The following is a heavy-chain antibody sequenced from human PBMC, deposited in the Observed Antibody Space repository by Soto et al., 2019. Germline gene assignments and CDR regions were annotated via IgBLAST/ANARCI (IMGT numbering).Heavy chain of an antibody. V-gene: IGHV1-46*03. Sequence: QVQLVQPGAEVKKPGASVKFSCKASGYIFTNFYIHWVRQAPGQGLEWIGIINPNGGSTNYAQNFQGRVTMTRDTSTSTVYMKLRSLRSEDTAVYYCTRGLASGEYWGQGTLITVSS. J-gene: IGHJ4*02. CDR2: INPNGGST. CDR3: TRGLASGEY. D-gene: IGHD6-6*01. CDR1: GYIFTNFY.